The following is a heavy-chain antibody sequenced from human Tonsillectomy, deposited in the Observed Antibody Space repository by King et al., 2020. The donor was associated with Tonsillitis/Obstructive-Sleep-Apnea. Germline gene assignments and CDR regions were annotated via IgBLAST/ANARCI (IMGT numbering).Heavy chain of an antibody. J-gene: IGHJ2*01. Sequence: VQLVESGGGVVQPGRSLRLSCAASGFTFSIYAMHWVRQAPGKGLEWVAVISYDGSNKYYADSVKGRFTISRDNSKNTLYLQMNSLRAEDTAVFHCARPSGIRCSSTSCYSWHLDVWGRGTLVTVSS. CDR2: ISYDGSNK. V-gene: IGHV3-30*04. CDR3: ARPSGIRCSSTSCYSWHLDV. CDR1: GFTFSIYA. D-gene: IGHD2-2*01.